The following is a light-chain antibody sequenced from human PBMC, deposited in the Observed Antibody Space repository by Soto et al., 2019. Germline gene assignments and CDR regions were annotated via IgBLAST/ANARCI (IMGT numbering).Light chain of an antibody. CDR3: SSYTRSSTVV. CDR2: EVT. V-gene: IGLV2-14*01. Sequence: QSALTQPASVSGSPGQSITISCTGTSSDVGGYNYVSWYQQHPGKAPKLTIYEVTNRPAGISYRFSGSKSGNTASLTISGLQAEDEADYYCSSYTRSSTVVFGGGTKLTVL. J-gene: IGLJ2*01. CDR1: SSDVGGYNY.